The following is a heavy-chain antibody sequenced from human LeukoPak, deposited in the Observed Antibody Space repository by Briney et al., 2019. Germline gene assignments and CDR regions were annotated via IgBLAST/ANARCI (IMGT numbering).Heavy chain of an antibody. J-gene: IGHJ4*02. Sequence: GGSLRLSCGASGFTFNTYGMHWVRQAPGKGLEWVAVIWYGGSNKYYADSVKGRFTISRDNSKNTLYLQMNSLRAEDTAVYYCARAKSGLDYWGQGTLVTVSS. CDR1: GFTFNTYG. CDR3: ARAKSGLDY. V-gene: IGHV3-33*01. CDR2: IWYGGSNK.